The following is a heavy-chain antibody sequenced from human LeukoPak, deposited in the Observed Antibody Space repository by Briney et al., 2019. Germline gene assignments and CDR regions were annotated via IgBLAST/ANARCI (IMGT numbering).Heavy chain of an antibody. CDR1: GYTFTGYY. CDR2: INPNSGGT. CDR3: ATLGYCSGGSCSQGDY. J-gene: IGHJ4*02. V-gene: IGHV1-2*02. Sequence: ASVKVSCKASGYTFTGYYMHWVRQAPGQGLEWMGWINPNSGGTNYAQKFQGRVTMTRDTSISTAYMELSRLRSDDTAVYYCATLGYCSGGSCSQGDYWGQGTLVTVSS. D-gene: IGHD2-15*01.